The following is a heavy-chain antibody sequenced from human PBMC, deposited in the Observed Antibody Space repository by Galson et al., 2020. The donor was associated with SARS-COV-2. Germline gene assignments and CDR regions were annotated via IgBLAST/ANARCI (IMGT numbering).Heavy chain of an antibody. CDR2: IYKDGST. V-gene: IGHV3-66*01. CDR3: ARDLSGDSYGLGY. CDR1: GFTVSANF. D-gene: IGHD5-18*01. J-gene: IGHJ4*02. Sequence: TGGSLRLSCAASGFTVSANFMTWVRQAPGKGLEWVSVIYKDGSTYYADSVKGRFTISRDNSKNTLYLQMNSLRAEDTAVYYCARDLSGDSYGLGYWGQGTLVTVSS.